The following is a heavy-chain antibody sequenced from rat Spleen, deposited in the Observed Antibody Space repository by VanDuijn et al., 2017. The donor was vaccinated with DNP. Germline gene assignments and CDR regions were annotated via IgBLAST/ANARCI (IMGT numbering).Heavy chain of an antibody. D-gene: IGHD1-4*01. J-gene: IGHJ4*01. V-gene: IGHV2S12*01. CDR2: ISSGGTA. CDR3: ALAGRGALDA. CDR1: GFSLTSYG. Sequence: QVQLKESGPGLVQPSQTLSLTCTVSGFSLTSYGVNWVRQPPGKGLEWIAAISSGGTAYSTSLLKTRLRLSRDTSKSQVFLEMSRLQSEDTAMYVCALAGRGALDAWGQGTSVTVSS.